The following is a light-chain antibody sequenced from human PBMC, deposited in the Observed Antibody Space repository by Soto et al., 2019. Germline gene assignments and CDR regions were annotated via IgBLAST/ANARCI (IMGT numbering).Light chain of an antibody. V-gene: IGLV2-8*01. J-gene: IGLJ1*01. CDR3: TSHAGTINFPYI. CDR1: ISDVGGYNY. Sequence: QSVLSQPASVSGSPGQSITISCTGSISDVGGYNYVSWYQHHPGKAPKLMVYEVNKRPSGVPDRFSGSKSGNTASLTVSGLQAEDEADYYCTSHAGTINFPYIFGTGTKVTVL. CDR2: EVN.